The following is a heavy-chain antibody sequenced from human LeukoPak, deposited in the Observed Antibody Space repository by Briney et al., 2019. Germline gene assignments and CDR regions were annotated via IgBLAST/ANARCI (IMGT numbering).Heavy chain of an antibody. V-gene: IGHV4-39*07. Sequence: SETLSLTCTVSGGSISSSSYYWGWIRQPPGKGLEWIGEINHSGSTNYNPSLKSRVTISVDTSKNQFSLKLSSVTAADTAVYYCARRMYYYGSGSLNYYYYYYMDVWGKGTTVTISS. CDR2: INHSGST. CDR1: GGSISSSSYY. D-gene: IGHD3-10*01. J-gene: IGHJ6*03. CDR3: ARRMYYYGSGSLNYYYYYYMDV.